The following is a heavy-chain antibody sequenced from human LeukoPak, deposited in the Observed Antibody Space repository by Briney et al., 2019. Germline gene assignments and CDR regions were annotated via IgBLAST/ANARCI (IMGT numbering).Heavy chain of an antibody. V-gene: IGHV4-61*01. J-gene: IGHJ4*02. D-gene: IGHD3-3*01. CDR1: GGSVSSSSYY. CDR2: IYYSGST. CDR3: ARGYDFWSGYYPFDY. Sequence: PSETLSLTCTVSGGSVSSSSYYWSWIRQPPGKGLEWIGYIYYSGSTNYNPSLKSRVTISVDTSKNQFSLKLSSVTAAGTAVYYCARGYDFWSGYYPFDYWGQGTLVTVSS.